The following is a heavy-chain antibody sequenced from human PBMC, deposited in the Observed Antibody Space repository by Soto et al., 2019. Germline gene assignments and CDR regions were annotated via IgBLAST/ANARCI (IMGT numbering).Heavy chain of an antibody. V-gene: IGHV3-48*02. CDR3: ARAPGESGSYYGLFAY. J-gene: IGHJ4*02. CDR1: GFTFSSSN. CDR2: ISFSSGNI. D-gene: IGHD1-26*01. Sequence: EVRLVESGGGLVQPGGSLRLSCEASGFTFSSSNLNWVRQAPGKGLEWVSYISFSSGNIYYADSVKGRFTISRDNAKNSLYLQMNSLREEDTAVYYCARAPGESGSYYGLFAYWGQGTLVTVSS.